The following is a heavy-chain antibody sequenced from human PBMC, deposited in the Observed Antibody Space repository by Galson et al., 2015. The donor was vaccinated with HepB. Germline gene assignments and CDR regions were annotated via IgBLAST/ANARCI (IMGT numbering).Heavy chain of an antibody. CDR3: ARSYYCANGVCYTGFDY. Sequence: SLRLYCAASGFTFSSYSMNWVRQAPGKGLEWVSSISSSSSYIYYADSVKGRFTISKDNAKNSLFLQMNSLRAEDTAVYYCARSYYCANGVCYTGFDYWGQGTLVTVSS. J-gene: IGHJ4*02. D-gene: IGHD2-8*01. V-gene: IGHV3-21*01. CDR1: GFTFSSYS. CDR2: ISSSSSYI.